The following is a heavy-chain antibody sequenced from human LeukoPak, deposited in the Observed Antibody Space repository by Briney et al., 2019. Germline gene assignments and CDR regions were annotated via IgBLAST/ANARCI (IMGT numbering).Heavy chain of an antibody. CDR2: IYHSGST. CDR1: GYSLSSGYY. J-gene: IGHJ5*02. V-gene: IGHV4-38-2*02. Sequence: SETLSLTCTVSGYSLSSGYYWSWRRQPPGKGLERIGSIYHSGSTYYNPSLKSRVTISVDTSKNQFSLKLSSVTAADTAVYYCARASYYGSGSYLWFDPWGQGTLVTVSS. CDR3: ARASYYGSGSYLWFDP. D-gene: IGHD3-10*01.